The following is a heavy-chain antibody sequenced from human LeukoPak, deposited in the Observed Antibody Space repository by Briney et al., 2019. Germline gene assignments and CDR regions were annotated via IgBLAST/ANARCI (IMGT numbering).Heavy chain of an antibody. CDR2: MNPNSGNT. J-gene: IGHJ6*02. CDR1: GYTFTSYD. Sequence: ASVKVSGKASGYTFTSYDINWVRQATGQGLEWMGWMNPNSGNTGYAQKFQGRVTMSRNTSISTAYMELSSLRSEDTAVYYCARTMVRGVISAYDYGMDVWGQGTTVTVSS. CDR3: ARTMVRGVISAYDYGMDV. V-gene: IGHV1-8*01. D-gene: IGHD3-10*01.